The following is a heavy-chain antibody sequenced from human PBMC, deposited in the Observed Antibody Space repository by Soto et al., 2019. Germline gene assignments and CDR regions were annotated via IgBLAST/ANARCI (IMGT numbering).Heavy chain of an antibody. CDR2: IIPIFGTA. D-gene: IGHD3-22*01. J-gene: IGHJ1*01. V-gene: IGHV1-69*01. Sequence: QVQLVQSGAEVKKPGSSVKVSCKASGGTFSSYAISWVRQAPGQGLEWMGGIIPIFGTANYAQKFQGRVTITADESTSTAYMELSSLRSEDTAVYYCARPGYYYDSSGYYPRKVRAEYFQHWGQGTLVTVSS. CDR1: GGTFSSYA. CDR3: ARPGYYYDSSGYYPRKVRAEYFQH.